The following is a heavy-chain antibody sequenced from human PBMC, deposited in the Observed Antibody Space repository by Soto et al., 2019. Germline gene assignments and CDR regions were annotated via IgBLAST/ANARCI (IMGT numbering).Heavy chain of an antibody. V-gene: IGHV4-59*01. D-gene: IGHD6-13*01. Sequence: SETXSLTCTVSGGSISSYDFIWIRQPPGKGLELIGYIYYSGSTNYNPSLKSRVTISVETSKNQFSLKLSSVTAADTAVYYCAREGPYSSSWSADDFDIWGPGTMVTVSS. CDR2: IYYSGST. CDR1: GGSISSYD. J-gene: IGHJ3*02. CDR3: AREGPYSSSWSADDFDI.